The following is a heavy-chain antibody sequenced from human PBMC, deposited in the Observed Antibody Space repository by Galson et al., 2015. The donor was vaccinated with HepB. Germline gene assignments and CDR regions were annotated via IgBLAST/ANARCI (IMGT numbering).Heavy chain of an antibody. Sequence: SLRLSCAASGFAFSTYAMHWVRQAPGKGLEHVSRINSGGSVYYADSVQGRFTISIDNSKNTVYLQMSSLRTEDTAVYYCVTLAAANTIFDYWGQGTLVTVSS. J-gene: IGHJ4*02. D-gene: IGHD6-13*01. CDR1: GFAFSTYA. V-gene: IGHV3-64D*06. CDR2: INSGGSV. CDR3: VTLAAANTIFDY.